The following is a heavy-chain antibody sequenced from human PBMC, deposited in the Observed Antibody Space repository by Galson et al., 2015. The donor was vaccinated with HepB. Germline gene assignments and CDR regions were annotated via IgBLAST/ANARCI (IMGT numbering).Heavy chain of an antibody. CDR2: IIPLFGTA. Sequence: SVKVSCKASGDTFSRYSISWVRQAPGQGLEWMGWIIPLFGTANYAQKFQGRVTITADESTSTAYMELSSLRSEDTAVYYCASGGRVLEYYDSSGGSHAAFDIWHQEPMVTVSS. J-gene: IGHJ3*02. V-gene: IGHV1-69*13. D-gene: IGHD3-22*01. CDR1: GDTFSRYS. CDR3: ASGGRVLEYYDSSGGSHAAFDI.